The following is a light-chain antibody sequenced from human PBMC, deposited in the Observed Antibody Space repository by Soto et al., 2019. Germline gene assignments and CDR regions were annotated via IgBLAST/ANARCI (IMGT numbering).Light chain of an antibody. CDR1: SSDVGGYNY. V-gene: IGLV2-14*01. Sequence: QSVLTLPPSASATPGQSVTISCSGGSSDVGGYNYVSWYQQHPGKAPKLMIYEVSNRPSGVSNRFSGSKSGNTASLTISGLQAEDEADYYCSSYTSSRTYVLGTGTKVTVL. J-gene: IGLJ1*01. CDR3: SSYTSSRTYV. CDR2: EVS.